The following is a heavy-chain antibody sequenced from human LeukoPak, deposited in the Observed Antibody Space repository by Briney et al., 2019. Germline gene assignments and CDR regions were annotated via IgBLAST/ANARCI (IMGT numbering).Heavy chain of an antibody. D-gene: IGHD3-22*01. Sequence: GGSLRLSCAASGIIFSDYYMSWIRQAPGKGLEWISYVSDSGSTKYYADSVKGRFTISRDNSKNTLYLQMNSLRAEDTALYYCAREVYDTSGVDYWGQGTLVTVSS. CDR3: AREVYDTSGVDY. CDR1: GIIFSDYY. J-gene: IGHJ4*02. V-gene: IGHV3-11*04. CDR2: VSDSGSTK.